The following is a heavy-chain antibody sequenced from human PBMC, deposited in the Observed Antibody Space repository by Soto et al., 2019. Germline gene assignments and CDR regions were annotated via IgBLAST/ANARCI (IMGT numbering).Heavy chain of an antibody. J-gene: IGHJ4*02. CDR1: GFTFSSCG. D-gene: IGHD1-7*01. V-gene: IGHV3-23*01. CDR2: IGGSTSTT. CDR3: VKESLGGTTLDY. Sequence: GGSLRLSCAVSGFTFSSCGMSWVRQAPGKGLEWVSAIGGSTSTTSYASHVDSVKGRFTISRDNSKNTLYLQMDSLRADDSALYYCVKESLGGTTLDYWGQGTLVTVSS.